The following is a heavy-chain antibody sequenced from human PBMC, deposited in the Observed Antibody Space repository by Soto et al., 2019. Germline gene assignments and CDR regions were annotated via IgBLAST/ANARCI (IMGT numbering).Heavy chain of an antibody. J-gene: IGHJ4*02. D-gene: IGHD1-7*01. CDR3: ARDDNWNYVNFDY. V-gene: IGHV3-21*01. CDR1: GFTFSSYS. Sequence: KAGGSLRLSCAASGFTFSSYSMNWVRQAPGKGLEWVSSISSSSSYIYYADSVKGRFTISRDNAKNSLYLQMNSLRAEDTAVYYCARDDNWNYVNFDYWGQGTLVTVSS. CDR2: ISSSSSYI.